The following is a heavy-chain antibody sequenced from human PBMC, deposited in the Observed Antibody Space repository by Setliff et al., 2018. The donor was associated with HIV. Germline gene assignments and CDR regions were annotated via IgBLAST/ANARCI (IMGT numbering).Heavy chain of an antibody. D-gene: IGHD1-26*01. CDR1: GYTFTSYA. J-gene: IGHJ3*02. CDR2: INAGNGNT. Sequence: AASVKVSCKASGYTFTSYAMHWVRQAPGQRLEWMGWINAGNGNTRYSQKFQGRVTITRDTSASTAYMELSSLRSEDTAVYYCARVLGPFGIVGAFDAFDSWGQVTMVTVS. V-gene: IGHV1-3*01. CDR3: ARVLGPFGIVGAFDAFDS.